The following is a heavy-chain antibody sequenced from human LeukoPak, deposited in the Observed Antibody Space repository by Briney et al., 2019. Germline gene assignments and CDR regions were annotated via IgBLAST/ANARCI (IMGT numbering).Heavy chain of an antibody. D-gene: IGHD3-22*01. CDR3: ARGYDSSAYYPFNY. Sequence: PSETLSLTCVVSGGSLSTHHWSWIRQSPGRGLEWIGYISDSGSTNYNPSLKSRVTISVDTSKNQFSLMLSSVTAADTAVYYCARGYDSSAYYPFNYWGQGTLVTVSS. J-gene: IGHJ4*02. V-gene: IGHV4-59*11. CDR2: ISDSGST. CDR1: GGSLSTHH.